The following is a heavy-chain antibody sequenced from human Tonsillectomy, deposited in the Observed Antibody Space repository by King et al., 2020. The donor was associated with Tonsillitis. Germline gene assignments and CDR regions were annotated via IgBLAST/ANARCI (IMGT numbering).Heavy chain of an antibody. V-gene: IGHV3-7*01. CDR1: GFTFSGYW. Sequence: VQLVESGGGLVQPGGSLRLSCAASGFTFSGYWMSWVRQAPGKGLEWLAHIKQDGSEKYYVDSVKGRFTISSDNAKNSLYLQMNSLRAEDTAVYYCAKLQAASGWSVSGYFFDHWGQGTLVTVSS. J-gene: IGHJ4*02. CDR3: AKLQAASGWSVSGYFFDH. D-gene: IGHD6-19*01. CDR2: IKQDGSEK.